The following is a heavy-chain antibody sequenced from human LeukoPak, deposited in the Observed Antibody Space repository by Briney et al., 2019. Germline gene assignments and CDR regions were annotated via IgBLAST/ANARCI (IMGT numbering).Heavy chain of an antibody. V-gene: IGHV3-30*18. CDR3: AKESGWWELDAFDI. Sequence: GRSLRLSCAASGFTFSSYSMHWVRQAPGKGLEWVAVISYDGSNKYYADSVKGRLTISRDNSKNTLYLQMNSLRAEDTAVYYCAKESGWWELDAFDIWGQGTMVTVSS. J-gene: IGHJ3*02. D-gene: IGHD1-26*01. CDR1: GFTFSSYS. CDR2: ISYDGSNK.